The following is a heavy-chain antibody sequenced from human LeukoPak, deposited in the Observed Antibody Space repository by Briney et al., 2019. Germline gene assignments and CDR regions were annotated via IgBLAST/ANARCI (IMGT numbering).Heavy chain of an antibody. CDR1: GFTVSSNY. V-gene: IGHV3-53*01. CDR3: ARVTELGHGYNYEWRGMDV. D-gene: IGHD5-24*01. J-gene: IGHJ6*02. Sequence: GGSLRLSCAASGFTVSSNYMNWVRQAPGKGLEWVSVVYSGGSTYYTDSVKGRFTISRDNSKNTLYLQMNSLRAEDTAVYYCARVTELGHGYNYEWRGMDVWGQGTTVTVSS. CDR2: VYSGGST.